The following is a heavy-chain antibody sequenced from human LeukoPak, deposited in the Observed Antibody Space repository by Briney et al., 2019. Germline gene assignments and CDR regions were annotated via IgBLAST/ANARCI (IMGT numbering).Heavy chain of an antibody. V-gene: IGHV3-21*01. J-gene: IGHJ5*02. CDR3: ARGGRVVPAGDNWFDP. Sequence: PGGSLRLSCAASGFTFSSYSMNWVRQAPGKGLEWVSSISSSSSYIYYADSVKGRFTISRDNAKNSLYLQMNSLRAEDTAVYYCARGGRVVPAGDNWFDPWGQGTLVTVSS. CDR2: ISSSSSYI. CDR1: GFTFSSYS. D-gene: IGHD2-2*01.